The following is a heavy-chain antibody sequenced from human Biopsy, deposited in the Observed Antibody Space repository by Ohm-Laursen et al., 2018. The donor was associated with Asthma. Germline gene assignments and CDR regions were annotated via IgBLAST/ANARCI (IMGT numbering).Heavy chain of an antibody. D-gene: IGHD6-13*01. V-gene: IGHV1-2*06. J-gene: IGHJ5*02. CDR3: ARGQKSAGDRWFDP. CDR1: GYTFIGCH. Sequence: AASVKVSCNASGYTFIGCHIHWMRQAPGQGLEWMGRINPNGGGTNYAQKFQGRVTMTRDTSISTAYMEVSRLRSDDTAVYYCARGQKSAGDRWFDPWGQGTLVTVSS. CDR2: INPNGGGT.